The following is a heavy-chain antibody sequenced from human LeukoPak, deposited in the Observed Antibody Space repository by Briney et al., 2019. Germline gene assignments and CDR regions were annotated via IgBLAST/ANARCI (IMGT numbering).Heavy chain of an antibody. CDR2: IRYDGSNK. D-gene: IGHD3-10*01. CDR3: AKSNYYGSGSLDY. V-gene: IGHV3-30*02. Sequence: GGSLRLSCEDSGFTFSSYEMNWVRQAPGKGLEWVAFIRYDGSNKYYADSVKGRFTISRDNSKNTLYLQMNSLRAEDTAVYYCAKSNYYGSGSLDYWGQGTLVTVSS. J-gene: IGHJ4*02. CDR1: GFTFSSYE.